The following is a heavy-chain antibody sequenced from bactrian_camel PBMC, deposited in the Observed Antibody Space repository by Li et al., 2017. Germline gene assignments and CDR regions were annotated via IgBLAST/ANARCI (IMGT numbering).Heavy chain of an antibody. CDR2: IYTGDRKT. Sequence: HVQLVESGGGSVQAGGSLRLSCTTSGYTYGRGPMSWFRQAPGKEREGVATIYTGDRKTYYADSVKGRFAISLDRSQSTMFLQMNNLEPDDTAMYYCAAEDTPRPGAMALNPQYWDHWGQGTQVTVS. CDR1: GYTYGRGP. D-gene: IGHD2*01. J-gene: IGHJ4*01. V-gene: IGHV3S14*01. CDR3: AAEDTPRPGAMALNPQYWDH.